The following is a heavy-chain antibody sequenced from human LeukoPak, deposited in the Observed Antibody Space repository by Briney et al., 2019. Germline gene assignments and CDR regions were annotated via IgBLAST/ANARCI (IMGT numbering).Heavy chain of an antibody. Sequence: SETLSLTCTVSGGPISSYYWSWIRQPPGKGLEWIGYIYYSGSTNYNPSLKSRVTISVDTSKNQFSLKLSSVTAADTAVYYCARENYDILTGYQGYYYYYYMDVWGKGTTVTVSS. D-gene: IGHD3-9*01. J-gene: IGHJ6*03. CDR3: ARENYDILTGYQGYYYYYYMDV. V-gene: IGHV4-59*01. CDR1: GGPISSYY. CDR2: IYYSGST.